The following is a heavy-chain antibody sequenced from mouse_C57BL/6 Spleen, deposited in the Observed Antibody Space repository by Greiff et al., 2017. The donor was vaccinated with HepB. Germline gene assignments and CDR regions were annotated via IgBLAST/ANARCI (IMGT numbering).Heavy chain of an antibody. CDR1: GYTFTSYW. D-gene: IGHD2-4*01. CDR3: ARSHYDYDEWFAY. CDR2: IYPSDSET. Sequence: QVQLQQPGAELVRPGSSVKLSCKASGYTFTSYWMDWVKQRPGQGLEWIGNIYPSDSETHYNQKFKDKATLTVDKSSSTAYMQLSSLTSEDSAVYYCARSHYDYDEWFAYWGQGTLVTVSA. V-gene: IGHV1-61*01. J-gene: IGHJ3*01.